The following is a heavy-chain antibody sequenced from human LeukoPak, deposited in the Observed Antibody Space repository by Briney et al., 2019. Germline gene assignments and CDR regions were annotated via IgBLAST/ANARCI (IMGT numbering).Heavy chain of an antibody. D-gene: IGHD2-15*01. Sequence: AASVNVSCKASGGTFSSYAISWVRQAPGQGLEWMGGIIPIFGTANYAQKFQGRVTITADESTSTAYMELSSLRSEDTAVYYCARSGYCSGGSCYSSDYYYYYGMDVWGQGTTVTVSS. J-gene: IGHJ6*02. CDR3: ARSGYCSGGSCYSSDYYYYYGMDV. V-gene: IGHV1-69*01. CDR1: GGTFSSYA. CDR2: IIPIFGTA.